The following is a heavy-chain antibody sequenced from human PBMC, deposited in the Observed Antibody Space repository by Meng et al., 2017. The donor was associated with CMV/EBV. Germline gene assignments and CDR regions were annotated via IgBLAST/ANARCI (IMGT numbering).Heavy chain of an antibody. CDR3: AKDRDVFDY. Sequence: LRLSCAGSGFTFSSYGMHWVRQAPGKGLEWVAVIWHDGSNKYYTDSVKGRFTISRDNSKNTLYLQMNSLRAEDTAVYYCAKDRDVFDYWGQGTLVTVSS. CDR2: IWHDGSNK. CDR1: GFTFSSYG. J-gene: IGHJ4*02. D-gene: IGHD3-10*01. V-gene: IGHV3-33*06.